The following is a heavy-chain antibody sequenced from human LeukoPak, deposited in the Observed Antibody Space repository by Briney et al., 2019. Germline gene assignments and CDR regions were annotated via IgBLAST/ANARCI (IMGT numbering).Heavy chain of an antibody. CDR1: GYTSTNYY. V-gene: IGHV1-46*01. J-gene: IGHJ4*02. CDR2: INPSGGST. CDR3: ARRYCGTSKCKGGDTLDY. D-gene: IGHD2-21*01. Sequence: ASVKVSCKASGYTSTNYYMHWVRQAPGQGLEWVGIINPSGGSTAYAQKFQGGVTMTTDTSTSTVYMELSSLRSDDTAVYYCARRYCGTSKCKGGDTLDYWGQGTLVTVSS.